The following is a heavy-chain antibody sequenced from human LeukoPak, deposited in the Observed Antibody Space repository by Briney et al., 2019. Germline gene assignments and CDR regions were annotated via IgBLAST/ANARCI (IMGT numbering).Heavy chain of an antibody. J-gene: IGHJ4*02. V-gene: IGHV3-66*01. CDR2: IYSGGST. Sequence: GGSLRLSCAASGFTVSSNYMSWVRQAPGKGLEWVSVIYSGGSTYHAGSVKGRFTISRDNSKNTLYLQMNSLRAEDTAMYYCARATNWNYDCWGQGTLVTVSS. CDR3: ARATNWNYDC. CDR1: GFTVSSNY. D-gene: IGHD1-7*01.